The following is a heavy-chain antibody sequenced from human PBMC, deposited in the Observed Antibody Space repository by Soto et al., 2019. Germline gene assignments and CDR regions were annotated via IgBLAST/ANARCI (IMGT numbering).Heavy chain of an antibody. Sequence: EVQLVESGGGLVQPGRSLRLSCAASGFTFDDYAMHWVRQAPGKGLEWVSGISWNSGSIGYADSVKSRFTISRDNAKNSLYLQMNSLRAEDTALYYCARAYGDYFLDYWGQGTLVTVSS. D-gene: IGHD4-17*01. J-gene: IGHJ4*02. CDR1: GFTFDDYA. CDR3: ARAYGDYFLDY. V-gene: IGHV3-9*01. CDR2: ISWNSGSI.